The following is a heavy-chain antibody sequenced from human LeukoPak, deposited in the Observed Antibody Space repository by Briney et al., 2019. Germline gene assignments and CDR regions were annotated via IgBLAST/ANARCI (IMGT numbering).Heavy chain of an antibody. Sequence: GESLKISCKGSGYSFTSYWIGWVRQMPGKGLEWMGIIYPGDSDTRYSPSFQGQVTISADKSISTAYLQWSSLKASDTAMYYCARHAYDSGGYYYSQIDYWGQGTLVTVSS. CDR3: ARHAYDSGGYYYSQIDY. V-gene: IGHV5-51*01. J-gene: IGHJ4*02. CDR2: IYPGDSDT. D-gene: IGHD3-22*01. CDR1: GYSFTSYW.